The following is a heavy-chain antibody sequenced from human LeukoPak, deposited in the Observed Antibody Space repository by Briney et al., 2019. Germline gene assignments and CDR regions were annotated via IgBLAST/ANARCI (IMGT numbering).Heavy chain of an antibody. CDR1: GFTFSSYG. J-gene: IGHJ5*01. Sequence: GGSLRLSCAASGFTFSSYGMHWVRQAPGKGLQWVSQISGTGGATWYAGFARDRFTISRDNSKKTLYLQMSGLRVEDTAMYYCVKDPRDTYGTNWFVSWGQGTLLIVSS. CDR2: ISGTGGAT. V-gene: IGHV3-NL1*01. CDR3: VKDPRDTYGTNWFVS. D-gene: IGHD2-21*01.